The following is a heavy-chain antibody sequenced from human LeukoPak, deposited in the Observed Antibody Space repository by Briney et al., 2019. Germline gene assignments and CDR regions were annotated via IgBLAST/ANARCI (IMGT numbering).Heavy chain of an antibody. D-gene: IGHD5-18*01. CDR3: ARDLRGYSYGYADY. V-gene: IGHV3-21*04. J-gene: IGHJ4*02. CDR2: ISSSSSYI. CDR1: GFTFSSYS. Sequence: GGSLRLSCAASGFTFSSYSMNWVRQAPGKGLEWVSSISSSSSYIYYADSVKGRFTISRDNAKNSLYLQMNSLRAEDTAVYYCARDLRGYSYGYADYWGQGTLVTVSS.